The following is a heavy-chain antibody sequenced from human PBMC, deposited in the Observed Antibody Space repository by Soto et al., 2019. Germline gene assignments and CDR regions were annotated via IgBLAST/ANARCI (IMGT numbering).Heavy chain of an antibody. D-gene: IGHD3-22*01. CDR1: GGPFSGYF. CDR3: ARATQFFYDSRGYSKNFDF. CDR2: VNHIGIT. Sequence: SETLSLTCGVSGGPFSGYFWTWIRQPPGKGLEWIGEVNHIGITNYNPSLRSRLNLSIDTAKKQFSLKLTSVTAADTSVYYCARATQFFYDSRGYSKNFDFWGQGTLVTVSS. V-gene: IGHV4-34*01. J-gene: IGHJ4*02.